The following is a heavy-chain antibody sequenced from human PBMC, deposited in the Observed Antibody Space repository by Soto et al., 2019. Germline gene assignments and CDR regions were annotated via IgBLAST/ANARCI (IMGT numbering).Heavy chain of an antibody. V-gene: IGHV3-21*01. D-gene: IGHD3-3*01. CDR2: ISSSSSYI. J-gene: IGHJ6*02. CDR1: GFTFSSYS. CDR3: AREIDFWSGYSMRYYGMDV. Sequence: GGSLRLSCAASGFTFSSYSMNWVRQAPGKGLEWVSSISSSSSYIYYADSVKGRFTISRDNAKNSLYLQMNSLRAEDTAVYYCAREIDFWSGYSMRYYGMDVWGQGTTVTVSS.